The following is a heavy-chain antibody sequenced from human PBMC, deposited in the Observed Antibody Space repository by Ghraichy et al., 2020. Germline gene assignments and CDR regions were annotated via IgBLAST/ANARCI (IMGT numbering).Heavy chain of an antibody. CDR2: ISYDGSNK. CDR3: ARDDY. CDR1: GFTFSSYA. V-gene: IGHV3-30*04. J-gene: IGHJ4*02. Sequence: GSLRLSCAASGFTFSSYAMHWVRQAPGKGLEWVAVISYDGSNKYYADSVKGRFTISRDNSKNTLYLQMNSLRAEDTAVYYCARDDYWGQGTLVTVSS.